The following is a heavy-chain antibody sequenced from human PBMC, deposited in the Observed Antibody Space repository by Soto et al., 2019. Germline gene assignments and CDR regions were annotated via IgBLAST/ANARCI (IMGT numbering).Heavy chain of an antibody. CDR3: ARDKRSNQSGYSSGWYDY. J-gene: IGHJ4*02. D-gene: IGHD6-19*01. CDR2: ISAYNGNT. CDR1: GYTFTSYG. V-gene: IGHV1-18*01. Sequence: ASVKVSCKASGYTFTSYGISWVRQAPGQGLEWMGWISAYNGNTNYAQKLQGRVTMTTDTSTSTAYMELRSLRSDDTAVYYCARDKRSNQSGYSSGWYDYWGQGTLVTVSS.